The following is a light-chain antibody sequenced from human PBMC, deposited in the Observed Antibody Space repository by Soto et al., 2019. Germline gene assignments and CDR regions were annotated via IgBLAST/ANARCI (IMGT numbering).Light chain of an antibody. V-gene: IGKV1-27*01. Sequence: DIQMTQSPSSLSASVGDRVTITCRASQGINHYLAWFQQKPGKVSKLLIYATSTLQSGVPSRFSGSGFGTDFTLTISSLQPEDVATYYCQKHNSAPLFFGPGTKVDIK. J-gene: IGKJ3*01. CDR1: QGINHY. CDR3: QKHNSAPLF. CDR2: ATS.